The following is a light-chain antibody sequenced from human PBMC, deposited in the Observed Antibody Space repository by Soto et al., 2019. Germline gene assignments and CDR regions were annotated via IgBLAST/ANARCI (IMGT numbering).Light chain of an antibody. Sequence: DIVMTQSPDSLAVSLGERATINCKSSQSVLYSSNNKNYLAWYQQKPGQPPKLLIYWASTRESGVPDRFSGSGYVTDFTLTIISLQAEDVGVYYCQQYYSTPYTFGQGTKLEIK. V-gene: IGKV4-1*01. J-gene: IGKJ2*01. CDR2: WAS. CDR1: QSVLYSSNNKNY. CDR3: QQYYSTPYT.